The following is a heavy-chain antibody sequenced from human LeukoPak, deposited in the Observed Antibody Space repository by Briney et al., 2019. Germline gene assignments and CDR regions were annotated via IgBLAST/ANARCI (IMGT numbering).Heavy chain of an antibody. CDR3: ARVGFEGRYFDY. Sequence: SETLSLTCTVSGGSISSSSYYWGWIRQPPGKGLEWIGSIYYSGSTYYNPSLKSRVTISVDTSKNQFSLKLSSVTAADTAVYYCARVGFEGRYFDYWGQGTLVTVSS. CDR2: IYYSGST. J-gene: IGHJ4*02. V-gene: IGHV4-39*07. CDR1: GGSISSSSYY. D-gene: IGHD3-16*01.